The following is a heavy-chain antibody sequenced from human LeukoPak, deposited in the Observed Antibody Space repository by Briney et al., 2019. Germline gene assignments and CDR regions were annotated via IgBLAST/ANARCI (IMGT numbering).Heavy chain of an antibody. CDR1: GFTFSSYA. Sequence: GGSLRLSCAASGFTFSSYAMSWVRQAPGKGLKWVSVISDSGGSTYYADSVKGRFTISRDNSKNTLYLQMNSLRAEDTAVYYCAKGGRIAARLFDYWGQGTLVTVSS. D-gene: IGHD6-6*01. CDR3: AKGGRIAARLFDY. CDR2: ISDSGGST. V-gene: IGHV3-23*01. J-gene: IGHJ4*02.